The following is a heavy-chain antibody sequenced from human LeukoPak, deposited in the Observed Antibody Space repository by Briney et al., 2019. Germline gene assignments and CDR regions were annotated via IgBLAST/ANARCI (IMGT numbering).Heavy chain of an antibody. V-gene: IGHV3-23*01. CDR2: FGISSSST. CDR3: AKGRVVGTKAFDY. CDR1: GFTFSTYS. D-gene: IGHD1-26*01. Sequence: PGGSLRLSCAASGFTFSTYSMNWVRQAPGKGLEWVSVFGISSSSTYYADSVKGRFTISRDNSKNTLYLQMNNLRAEDTAIYYCAKGRVVGTKAFDYWGQGTLVTVSS. J-gene: IGHJ4*02.